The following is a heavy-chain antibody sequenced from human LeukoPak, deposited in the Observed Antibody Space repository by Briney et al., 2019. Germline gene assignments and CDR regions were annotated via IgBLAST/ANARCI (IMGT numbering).Heavy chain of an antibody. CDR1: GFTFSSYS. V-gene: IGHV3-21*01. Sequence: PGGSLRLSCAASGFTFSSYSMNWVRQAPGKGLEWVSSISSSSSYIYYAYSVKGRFTISRDNAKNSLYLQMNSLRAEDTAVYYCARDWRYCSSTSCYFGAFDIWGQGTMVTVSS. CDR2: ISSSSSYI. J-gene: IGHJ3*02. D-gene: IGHD2-2*01. CDR3: ARDWRYCSSTSCYFGAFDI.